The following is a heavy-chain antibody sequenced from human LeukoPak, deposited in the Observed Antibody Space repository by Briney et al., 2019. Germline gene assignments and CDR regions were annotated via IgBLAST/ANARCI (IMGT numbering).Heavy chain of an antibody. Sequence: SETLSLTCTVSGGSISSSSYYWGWIRQPPGKGLEWIGNIYYSGSTYYNPSLKSRVTISVDTSNNQFSLKLSSVTAADTAVYYCARAYDYVWGSYRASFDYWGQGTLVTVSS. CDR2: IYYSGST. V-gene: IGHV4-39*01. CDR1: GGSISSSSYY. D-gene: IGHD3-16*02. CDR3: ARAYDYVWGSYRASFDY. J-gene: IGHJ4*02.